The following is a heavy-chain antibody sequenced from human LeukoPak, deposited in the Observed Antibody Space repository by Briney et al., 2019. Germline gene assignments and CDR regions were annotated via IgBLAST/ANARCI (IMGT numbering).Heavy chain of an antibody. CDR2: INPNSGGT. Sequence: ASVKVSCKASGYTFTVYFMHWVRQAPGQGLEWMGWINPNSGGTNYAQTFQGRVTMTRDTSISTAYMELSRLRSDDTAVYYCARELNYDSSGYYFDYWGQGTLVTVSS. D-gene: IGHD3-22*01. CDR3: ARELNYDSSGYYFDY. CDR1: GYTFTVYF. J-gene: IGHJ4*02. V-gene: IGHV1-2*02.